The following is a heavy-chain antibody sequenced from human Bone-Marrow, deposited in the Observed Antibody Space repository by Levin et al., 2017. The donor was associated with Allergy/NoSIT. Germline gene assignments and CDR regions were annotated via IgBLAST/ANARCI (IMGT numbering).Heavy chain of an antibody. CDR1: RFTFSSYV. CDR3: ARYLGASGSYCGMDV. Sequence: GGSLRLSCAASRFTFSSYVMSWVRQAAGKGLEWVSAISGGGGDTFYADSVKGRFTISRDNSKNTLYLQMNSLRAEDTAIYFCARYLGASGSYCGMDVWGQGTTVTVSS. CDR2: ISGGGGDT. J-gene: IGHJ6*02. D-gene: IGHD3-10*01. V-gene: IGHV3-23*01.